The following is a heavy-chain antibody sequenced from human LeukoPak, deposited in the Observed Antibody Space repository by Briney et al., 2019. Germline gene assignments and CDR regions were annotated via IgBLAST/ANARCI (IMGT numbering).Heavy chain of an antibody. CDR1: GFTFSSYE. J-gene: IGHJ3*02. Sequence: GGSLRLSCTASGFTFSSYEMNWVRQAPGKGLEWVSYFSSSGSTIYYADSVKGRFTISRDNAKNSLYLQMNSLRAEDTAVYYCARDTSYYYDSSGYYGGDAFDIWGQGTMVTVSS. CDR3: ARDTSYYYDSSGYYGGDAFDI. V-gene: IGHV3-48*03. D-gene: IGHD3-22*01. CDR2: FSSSGSTI.